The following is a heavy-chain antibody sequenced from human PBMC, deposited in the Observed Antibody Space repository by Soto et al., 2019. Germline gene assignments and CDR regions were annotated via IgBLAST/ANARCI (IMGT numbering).Heavy chain of an antibody. CDR3: ARVSGSYYYGMDV. D-gene: IGHD1-26*01. Sequence: QVQLQESGSGLVKPSGTLSLTCAVSGGSISSSNWWSWVRQPPGKGLEWIGEIYHSGSTNYNPSLKSRVTISVDKSKHQFSLKLSSVIAADTAVYYCARVSGSYYYGMDVWGQGTTVTVSS. CDR1: GGSISSSNW. CDR2: IYHSGST. V-gene: IGHV4-4*02. J-gene: IGHJ6*02.